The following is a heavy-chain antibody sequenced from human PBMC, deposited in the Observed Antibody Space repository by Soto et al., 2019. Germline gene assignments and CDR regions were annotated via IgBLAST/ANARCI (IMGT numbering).Heavy chain of an antibody. CDR1: GFTFSSYS. Sequence: PGGSLRLSCAASGFTFSSYSMNWVRQAPGKGLEWVSSISSSSSYIYYADSVKGRFTISRDNAKNSLYLQMNSLRAEDTAVYYCARDRGYDILTGYSSFDPWGQGTLVTVSS. CDR3: ARDRGYDILTGYSSFDP. J-gene: IGHJ5*02. D-gene: IGHD3-9*01. CDR2: ISSSSSYI. V-gene: IGHV3-21*01.